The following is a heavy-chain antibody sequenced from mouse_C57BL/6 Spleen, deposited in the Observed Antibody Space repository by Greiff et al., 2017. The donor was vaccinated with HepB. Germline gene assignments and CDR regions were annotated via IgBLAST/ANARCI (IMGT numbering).Heavy chain of an antibody. CDR2: INPNNGGT. J-gene: IGHJ3*01. D-gene: IGHD2-1*01. CDR3: ARGQYDYGNYDLDWFAY. V-gene: IGHV1-18*01. CDR1: GYTFTDYN. Sequence: VQLKESGPELVKPGASVKIPCKASGYTFTDYNMDWVKQSHGKSLEWIGDINPNNGGTIYNQKFKGKATLTVDKSSSTAYMELRSLTSEDTAVYYCARGQYDYGNYDLDWFAYWGQGTLVTVSA.